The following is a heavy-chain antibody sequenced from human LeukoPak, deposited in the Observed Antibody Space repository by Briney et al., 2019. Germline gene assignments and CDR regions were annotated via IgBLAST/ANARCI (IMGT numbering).Heavy chain of an antibody. D-gene: IGHD1-26*01. CDR1: GFTFSSYG. V-gene: IGHV3-30*02. J-gene: IGHJ6*03. Sequence: PGGSLRLSCAASGFTFSSYGMHWVRRAPGKGLEWVAFIRYDGSNKYYADSVKGRFTISGDNSKNTLYLRMNSLRAEDTAVYCCAKGRGWEASYYYYYMDVWGKGTTVTISS. CDR2: IRYDGSNK. CDR3: AKGRGWEASYYYYYMDV.